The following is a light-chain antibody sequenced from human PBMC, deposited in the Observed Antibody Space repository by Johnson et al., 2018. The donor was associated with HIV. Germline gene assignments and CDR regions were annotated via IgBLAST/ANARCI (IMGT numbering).Light chain of an antibody. Sequence: QAVLTQPPSVSAAPGQKVTISCSGSSSNIGNNYVSWYQQLPGTAPKLLIYDNIKRPSGIPDRFSGSKSCTSATLGITGLQTGDEADYYCGTWDSSLSAYVFGTGTKVTVL. CDR1: SSNIGNNY. CDR2: DNI. J-gene: IGLJ1*01. CDR3: GTWDSSLSAYV. V-gene: IGLV1-51*01.